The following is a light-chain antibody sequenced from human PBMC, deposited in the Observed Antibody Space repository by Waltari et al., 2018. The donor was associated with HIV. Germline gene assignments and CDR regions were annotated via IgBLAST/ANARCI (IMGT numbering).Light chain of an antibody. V-gene: IGKV4-1*01. Sequence: DVVMTQSPDSLTVSVGERATLNCKSSQSLLYGSNNKNYLAWYQQRPGHRPKLLIYWASTRQAGVPDRFRGSGSGTYFSLTISSLQAEDVAVYYCQQYYLVPYTFGQGTKLEIK. CDR2: WAS. CDR3: QQYYLVPYT. CDR1: QSLLYGSNNKNY. J-gene: IGKJ2*01.